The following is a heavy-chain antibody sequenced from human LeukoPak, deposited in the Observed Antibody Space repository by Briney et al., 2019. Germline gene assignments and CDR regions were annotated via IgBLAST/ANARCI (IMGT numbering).Heavy chain of an antibody. CDR3: VKDRGDLPPYFDY. Sequence: GGSLRLSCAASGFNFSVMHWVRQAPGKGLEWVALIRHDGTNKNYADSVKGRFTISRDNSKKTLYLQMNSLRPEDTAVYYCVKDRGDLPPYFDYWGQGTLVTVSS. D-gene: IGHD2-21*02. V-gene: IGHV3-30*02. J-gene: IGHJ4*02. CDR1: GFNFSV. CDR2: IRHDGTNK.